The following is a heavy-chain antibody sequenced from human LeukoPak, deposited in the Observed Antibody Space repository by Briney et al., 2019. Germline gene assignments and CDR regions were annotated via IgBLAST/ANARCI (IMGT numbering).Heavy chain of an antibody. V-gene: IGHV4-38-2*01. CDR3: ARHGDYYGSGSRY. J-gene: IGHJ4*02. CDR2: IYYSGST. CDR1: GFTFSIYG. D-gene: IGHD3-10*01. Sequence: GSLRLSCAASGFTFSIYGMSWVRQAPGKGLEWIGSIYYSGSTYYNPSLKSRVTISVDTSKNQFSLKLSSVTAADTAVYYCARHGDYYGSGSRYWGQGTLVTVSS.